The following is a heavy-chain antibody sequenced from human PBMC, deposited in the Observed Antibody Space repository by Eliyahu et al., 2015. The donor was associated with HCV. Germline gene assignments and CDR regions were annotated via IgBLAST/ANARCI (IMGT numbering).Heavy chain of an antibody. D-gene: IGHD6-13*01. CDR1: GFTFSNXA. J-gene: IGHJ4*02. CDR2: IGASGDTT. V-gene: IGHV3-23*01. Sequence: EVELLESGGGLVQPGGSLRLSCXASGFTFSNXAMAWXRQAXGKGXXWVSAIGASGDTTYYADSVKGRFTISRGNSKNRLYLQMSSLRAEDTAFYYCAKRGSRGIAAAGGEIDYWGQGILVTVSS. CDR3: AKRGSRGIAAAGGEIDY.